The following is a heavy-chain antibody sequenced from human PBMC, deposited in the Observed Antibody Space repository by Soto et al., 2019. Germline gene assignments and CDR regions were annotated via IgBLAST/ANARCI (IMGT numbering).Heavy chain of an antibody. J-gene: IGHJ4*02. Sequence: SETLSLTCTVSGGSISSGGYYWNWIRQPPGKGLEWIGSIYYSGSTYYNPSLKSRVTISVDTSKNQFSLKLSSVTAADTAVYYCARGRSYFDYWGQGTLVTVSS. V-gene: IGHV4-39*01. CDR2: IYYSGST. CDR3: ARGRSYFDY. CDR1: GGSISSGGYY.